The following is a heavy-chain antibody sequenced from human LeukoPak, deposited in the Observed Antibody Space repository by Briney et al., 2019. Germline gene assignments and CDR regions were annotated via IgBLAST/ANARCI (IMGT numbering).Heavy chain of an antibody. D-gene: IGHD3-22*01. V-gene: IGHV1-18*01. CDR1: GYTFTSYG. Sequence: ASVNVSCKASGYTFTSYGINWVRQAPGQGLEWMGWISTYNGDTNYAQRLQGRVTMTTDTYTSTAYMELRSLRSDDTAVYYCARSYYYDSSAYSDYWGQGTLVIVSS. CDR3: ARSYYYDSSAYSDY. CDR2: ISTYNGDT. J-gene: IGHJ4*02.